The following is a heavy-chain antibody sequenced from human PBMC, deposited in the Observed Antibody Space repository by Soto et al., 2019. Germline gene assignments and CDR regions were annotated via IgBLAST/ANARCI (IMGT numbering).Heavy chain of an antibody. J-gene: IGHJ6*02. CDR3: ASGGSTSLYYYYYGMDV. Sequence: GGSLRLSCAASGFTFSSYSMNWVRQAPGKGLEWVSSISSSSSYIYYADSVKGRFTISRDNAKNSLYLQMNSLRAEDTAVYYCASGGSTSLYYYYYGMDVWGQGTTVTVSS. D-gene: IGHD2-2*01. V-gene: IGHV3-21*01. CDR2: ISSSSSYI. CDR1: GFTFSSYS.